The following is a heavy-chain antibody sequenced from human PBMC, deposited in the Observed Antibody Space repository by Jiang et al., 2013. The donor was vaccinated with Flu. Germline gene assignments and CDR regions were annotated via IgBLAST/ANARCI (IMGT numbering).Heavy chain of an antibody. D-gene: IGHD6-13*01. J-gene: IGHJ4*02. CDR1: GYTFTDYY. Sequence: GAEVKKPGASVKVSCKASGYTFTDYYIHWIRQALGQGLEWMGWINTNSGAANYAQKFQGRVTMTGDTSISTAYMELSRLRSDDTAVYYCARAPGMTIAPPGLWGQGTLVTVSS. CDR2: INTNSGAA. V-gene: IGHV1-2*02. CDR3: ARAPGMTIAPPGL.